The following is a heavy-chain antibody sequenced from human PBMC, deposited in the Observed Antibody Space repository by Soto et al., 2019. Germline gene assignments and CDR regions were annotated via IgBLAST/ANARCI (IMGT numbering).Heavy chain of an antibody. Sequence: QLQLQESGPGLVTPSETLSLTCTVSGGSISSSSYYWGWIRQPPGKGLEWIGTIYYSGSPYYNPSLKSRGTISVDRSKNQSSLKVNSVSAADTAVYYCSRRGAVTASPFDYWGQGTLVTVSS. CDR2: IYYSGSP. D-gene: IGHD6-19*01. CDR1: GGSISSSSYY. CDR3: SRRGAVTASPFDY. J-gene: IGHJ4*02. V-gene: IGHV4-39*01.